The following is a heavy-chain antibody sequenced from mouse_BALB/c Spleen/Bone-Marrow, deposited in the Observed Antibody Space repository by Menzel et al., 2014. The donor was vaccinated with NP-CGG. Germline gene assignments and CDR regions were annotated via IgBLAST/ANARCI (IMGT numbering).Heavy chain of an antibody. CDR1: GYSITSGYG. J-gene: IGHJ2*01. Sequence: EVQLVESGPDLVKPSQSLSLTCTVTGYSITSGYGWHWIRQFPGNKLEWMGYIHYSGNTDYNPSPKSRISITRDTSKNQFFLQLNSVTTEDTATYYCVRETKVVADFDYWGQGTTLTVSS. CDR3: VRETKVVADFDY. V-gene: IGHV3-1*02. D-gene: IGHD1-1*01. CDR2: IHYSGNT.